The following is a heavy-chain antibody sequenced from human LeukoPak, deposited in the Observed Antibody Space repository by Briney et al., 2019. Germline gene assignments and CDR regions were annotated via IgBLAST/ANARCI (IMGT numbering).Heavy chain of an antibody. Sequence: SVKVSCKASGGTFSSYAISWVRQAPGQGLEWMGRIIPILGIANYAQKFQGRVTITADKSTSTAYMELSSLRSEDTAVYYCARDVEDSQSTYYYGMDVWGQGTTVTVSS. CDR1: GGTFSSYA. V-gene: IGHV1-69*04. J-gene: IGHJ6*02. CDR2: IIPILGIA. D-gene: IGHD2-15*01. CDR3: ARDVEDSQSTYYYGMDV.